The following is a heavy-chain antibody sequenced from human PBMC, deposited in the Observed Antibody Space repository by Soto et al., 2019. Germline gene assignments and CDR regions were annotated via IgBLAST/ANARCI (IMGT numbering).Heavy chain of an antibody. CDR3: ASIYYDSSGYGYYFDY. CDR1: GGSFSGYY. CDR2: INHSGST. D-gene: IGHD3-22*01. V-gene: IGHV4-34*01. J-gene: IGHJ4*02. Sequence: QVQLQQWGAGLLKPSETLSLTCAVYGGSFSGYYWSWIRQPPGKGLEWIGEINHSGSTNYNPSLKSRVTISVDTSKNQFSLKLSSVTAADTAVYYCASIYYDSSGYGYYFDYWGQGTLVTVSS.